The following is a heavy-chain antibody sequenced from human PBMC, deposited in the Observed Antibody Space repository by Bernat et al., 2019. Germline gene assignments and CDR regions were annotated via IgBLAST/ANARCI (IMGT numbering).Heavy chain of an antibody. Sequence: QVTLKESGPVLVKPTETLTLTCTVSGFSLSNARMGVSWIRQPPGKALEWLAHIFSNDEKSYSTSLKSRLTISKDTSKSQVVLTMTNMDPVDTATYYCARVPMVRGVTGAYYYGMDVWGQGTTVIVSS. V-gene: IGHV2-26*01. CDR3: ARVPMVRGVTGAYYYGMDV. D-gene: IGHD3-10*01. CDR1: GFSLSNARMG. CDR2: IFSNDEK. J-gene: IGHJ6*02.